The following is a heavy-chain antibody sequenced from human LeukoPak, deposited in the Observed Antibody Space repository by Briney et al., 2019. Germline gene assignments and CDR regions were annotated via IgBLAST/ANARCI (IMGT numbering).Heavy chain of an antibody. CDR2: INPSGGST. Sequence: GASVKVSCKASGYTFTSYYMHWVRQAPGQGLEWMGIINPSGGSTSYAQKFQGRVTMTRDMSTSTVYMELSSLRSDDTAVYYCASDPGNYFFDYWGQGTLVTVSS. J-gene: IGHJ4*02. CDR1: GYTFTSYY. V-gene: IGHV1-46*01. CDR3: ASDPGNYFFDY.